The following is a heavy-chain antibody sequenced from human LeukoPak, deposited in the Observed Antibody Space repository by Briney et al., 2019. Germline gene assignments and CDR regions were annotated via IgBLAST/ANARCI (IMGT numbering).Heavy chain of an antibody. CDR1: GYTFTSYG. J-gene: IGHJ4*02. Sequence: ASVKVSCKASGYTFTSYGISWVRQAPGQGLEWMGWISAYNGNTNYAQTLQGRVTMTTDTSTSTAYVELRSLRSDATAVYYCVGGYYDSSGYSNWGQGTLVTVSS. D-gene: IGHD3-22*01. V-gene: IGHV1-18*01. CDR3: VGGYYDSSGYSN. CDR2: ISAYNGNT.